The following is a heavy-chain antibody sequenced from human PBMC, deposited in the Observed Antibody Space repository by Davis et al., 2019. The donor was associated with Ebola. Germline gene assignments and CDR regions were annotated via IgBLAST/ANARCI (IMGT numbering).Heavy chain of an antibody. CDR1: DGAFSNFA. Sequence: AASVKVSCKASDGAFSNFAINWVRQAPGQGLEWLGWINVYKGNTEYAQKLQGRVTMTTDTTTSTAYMELRSLRSDDTAVYYCARDRNWNLDYWGQGTLVTVSS. D-gene: IGHD1-1*01. J-gene: IGHJ4*02. CDR2: INVYKGNT. CDR3: ARDRNWNLDY. V-gene: IGHV1-18*01.